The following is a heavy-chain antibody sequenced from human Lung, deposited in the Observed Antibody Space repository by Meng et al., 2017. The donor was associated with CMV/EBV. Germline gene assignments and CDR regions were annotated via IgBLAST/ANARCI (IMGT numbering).Heavy chain of an antibody. V-gene: IGHV3-9*01. Sequence: GGSLRLXCAASGFTFADYAMHWVRQAPGKGLEWVSSIRWDSGSIDYADSVKGRFTISRDNSKNTLYLQMNSLRAEDTAVYYCAKGISNYVHPNWFDPWGQGXLVTVSS. D-gene: IGHD4-11*01. J-gene: IGHJ5*02. CDR2: IRWDSGSI. CDR1: GFTFADYA. CDR3: AKGISNYVHPNWFDP.